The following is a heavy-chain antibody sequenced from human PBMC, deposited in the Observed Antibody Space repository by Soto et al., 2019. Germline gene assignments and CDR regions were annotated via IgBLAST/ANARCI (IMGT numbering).Heavy chain of an antibody. J-gene: IGHJ4*02. Sequence: QLQLQESGSGLVKPSQTLSLTCAVSGGSISSGGYSWSWIRQPPGKGLEWIGYIYHSGSTYYNATLKSRVTISVDRSKNQFSLKLSSVTAADTAVYYCARLYLGKHYFDYWGQGTLVTVSS. CDR1: GGSISSGGYS. D-gene: IGHD1-26*01. CDR3: ARLYLGKHYFDY. V-gene: IGHV4-30-2*01. CDR2: IYHSGST.